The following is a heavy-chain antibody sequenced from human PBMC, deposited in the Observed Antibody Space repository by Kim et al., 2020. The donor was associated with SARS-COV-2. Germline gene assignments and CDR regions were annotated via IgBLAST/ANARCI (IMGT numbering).Heavy chain of an antibody. V-gene: IGHV4-39*01. Sequence: SETLSLTCSVSGGSISNSDFYWGWIRQSPGRGLEWIGSIYYTGRNDNNPSLRSRLTMSVDTSRNQFSLRLTSVTAADTAIYYCARHAQTTMAIFDLWGQGTLVTASS. CDR2: IYYTGRN. D-gene: IGHD4-4*01. J-gene: IGHJ4*02. CDR3: ARHAQTTMAIFDL. CDR1: GGSISNSDFY.